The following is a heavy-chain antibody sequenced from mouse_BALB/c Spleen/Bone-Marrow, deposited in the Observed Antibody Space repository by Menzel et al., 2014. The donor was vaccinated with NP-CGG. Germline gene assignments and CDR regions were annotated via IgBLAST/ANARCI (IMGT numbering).Heavy chain of an antibody. Sequence: VQLKESGGGFVQPGGSLKLSCAASGFTFSSYIMSWVRQTPGKRLEWVAYISHSGGSSYYLDTVKGRFTISRDNAKNTLYLQMSSLKSEGTAMYYWARGSPYWYFDVWGAGTPVTVSS. CDR1: GFTFSSYI. CDR3: ARGSPYWYFDV. CDR2: ISHSGGSS. J-gene: IGHJ1*01. V-gene: IGHV5-12-2*01. D-gene: IGHD1-3*01.